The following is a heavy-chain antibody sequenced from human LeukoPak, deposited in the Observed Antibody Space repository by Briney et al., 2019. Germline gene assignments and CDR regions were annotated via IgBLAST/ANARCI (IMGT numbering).Heavy chain of an antibody. CDR2: IYYSGST. CDR3: ARREDTAMAASAFDI. CDR1: GGSISSYY. Sequence: SETLSLTCTVSGGSISSYYWSWIRQPPGKGLEWIGYIYYSGSTNYNPSLKSRVTISVDTSKNQFSLKLSSVTAADTAVYYCARREDTAMAASAFDIWGQGTMVTVSS. J-gene: IGHJ3*02. D-gene: IGHD5-18*01. V-gene: IGHV4-59*01.